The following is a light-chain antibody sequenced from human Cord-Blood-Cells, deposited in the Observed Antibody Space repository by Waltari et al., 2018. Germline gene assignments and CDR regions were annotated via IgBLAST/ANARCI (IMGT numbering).Light chain of an antibody. CDR1: HGVLYSSNNKNY. Sequence: DIVMTQSPDSLAVSLGERATINCQSSHGVLYSSNNKNYLAWYQQKQGQPPKLLIYWASTRESGVPDRFSGSGSGTDFTLTISSLQAEDVAVYYCQQYYSTPRTFGQGTKVEIK. J-gene: IGKJ1*01. CDR2: WAS. CDR3: QQYYSTPRT. V-gene: IGKV4-1*01.